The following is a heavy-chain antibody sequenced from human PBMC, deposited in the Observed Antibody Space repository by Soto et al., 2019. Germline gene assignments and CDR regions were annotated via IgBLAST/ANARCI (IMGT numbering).Heavy chain of an antibody. Sequence: SETLSLTCAVSGGSISSTYYWSWIRQPPGKGLEWIGNIYYNGNTDYNPSLKSRVTISVDTSKNQFSLTLNSVTAADTAVYYCARTNNLGQWAAWYWGQGTLVTVSS. CDR3: ARTNNLGQWAAWY. CDR2: IYYNGNT. CDR1: GGSISSTYY. J-gene: IGHJ4*02. D-gene: IGHD1-26*01. V-gene: IGHV4-59*01.